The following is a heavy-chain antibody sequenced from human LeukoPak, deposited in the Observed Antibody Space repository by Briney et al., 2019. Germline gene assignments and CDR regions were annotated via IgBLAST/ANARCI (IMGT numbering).Heavy chain of an antibody. CDR2: INHSGST. Sequence: PSETLSLTCTVSGGSISSGSYYWSWIRQPPGKGLEWIGEINHSGSTNYNPSLKSRVTISVDTSKNQFSLKLSSVTAADTAVYYCARSCSAYYYGSGSPPRSYCSKRVAFDIWGQGTMVTVSS. J-gene: IGHJ3*02. CDR3: ARSCSAYYYGSGSPPRSYCSKRVAFDI. V-gene: IGHV4-39*07. D-gene: IGHD3-10*01. CDR1: GGSISSGSYY.